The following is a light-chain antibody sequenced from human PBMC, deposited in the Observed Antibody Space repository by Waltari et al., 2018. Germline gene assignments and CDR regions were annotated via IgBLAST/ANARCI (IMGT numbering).Light chain of an antibody. CDR2: WAS. CDR3: QQYYNTPFT. CDR1: QSVLYSSNNKNY. Sequence: DIVMTQSPDSLAVSLGERATNNCKSSQSVLYSSNNKNYLTWYQKKPGQPPKLLIYWASTRESGVPDRFSGSGSGTDFTLTISSLQAEDVAVYYCQQYYNTPFTFGPGTKVDVK. J-gene: IGKJ3*01. V-gene: IGKV4-1*01.